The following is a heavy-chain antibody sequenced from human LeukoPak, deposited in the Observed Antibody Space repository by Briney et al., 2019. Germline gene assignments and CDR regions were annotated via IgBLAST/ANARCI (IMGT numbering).Heavy chain of an antibody. J-gene: IGHJ4*02. CDR3: ARDNTAAGPFDY. CDR2: IDPSGGST. D-gene: IGHD6-13*01. V-gene: IGHV1-46*01. CDR1: GYTFTSYY. Sequence: ASVKVSFKASGYTFTSYYMHWVRQAPGQGLEWMGIIDPSGGSTSYAQKFQGRLTMTRDTSTTTVYMELNSLRSEDTAVYYCARDNTAAGPFDYWGLGTLVTVSS.